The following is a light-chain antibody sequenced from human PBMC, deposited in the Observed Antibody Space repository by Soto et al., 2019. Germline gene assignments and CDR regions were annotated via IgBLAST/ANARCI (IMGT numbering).Light chain of an antibody. CDR3: SSFAGSNNFPYV. V-gene: IGLV1-40*01. CDR2: GNN. J-gene: IGLJ1*01. CDR1: SSNIGAGYD. Sequence: QSVLTQPPSVSGAPGQTITISCTGSSSNIGAGYDVHWYQQLPGRAPKLLIYGNNNRPSGVPDRFSGSKSGTSVSLAITGLRGEDEADYHCSSFAGSNNFPYVFGTGTKLTVL.